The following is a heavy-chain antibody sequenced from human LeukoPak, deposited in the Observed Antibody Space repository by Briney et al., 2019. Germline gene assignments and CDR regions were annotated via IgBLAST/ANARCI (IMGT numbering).Heavy chain of an antibody. CDR2: IYSGGST. CDR1: GFTVSSNY. Sequence: GGSLRLSCAASGFTVSSNYMSWVRQAPGKGLEWVSVIYSGGSTYYADSVKGGLTISRDNSKNTLYLQMNSLRAEDPAVYYCARDTGGYYDSSGSSHDYWGQGTLVTVSS. CDR3: ARDTGGYYDSSGSSHDY. D-gene: IGHD3-22*01. J-gene: IGHJ4*02. V-gene: IGHV3-53*01.